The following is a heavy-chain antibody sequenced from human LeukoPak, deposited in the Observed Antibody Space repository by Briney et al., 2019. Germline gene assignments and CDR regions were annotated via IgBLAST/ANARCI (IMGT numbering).Heavy chain of an antibody. J-gene: IGHJ4*02. CDR3: ARNTYYDFWSGYRY. V-gene: IGHV1-18*01. Sequence: ASVKVSCKASGYIFTSYGISWVRLAPGQGLEWMGWISAYNGNTNYAHKLQVRVIMTTDTSTSTAYMELRSLRSDDTAVYYCARNTYYDFWSGYRYWGQGTLVTVSS. CDR1: GYIFTSYG. CDR2: ISAYNGNT. D-gene: IGHD3-3*01.